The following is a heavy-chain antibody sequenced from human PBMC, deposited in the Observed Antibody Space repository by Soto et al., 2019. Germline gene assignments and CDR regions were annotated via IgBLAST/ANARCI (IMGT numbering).Heavy chain of an antibody. CDR3: ATSYDTGFDP. CDR2: ISAYNGNT. J-gene: IGHJ5*02. CDR1: GYTFTSYG. Sequence: ASVKVSCKASGYTFTSYGISWVRQAPGQGLEWMGWISAYNGNTNYAQKLQGRVTMTTDTSSNTAYMELESLRYDDTAIYYCATSYDTGFDPWGQGTLVTVSS. D-gene: IGHD3-9*01. V-gene: IGHV1-18*04.